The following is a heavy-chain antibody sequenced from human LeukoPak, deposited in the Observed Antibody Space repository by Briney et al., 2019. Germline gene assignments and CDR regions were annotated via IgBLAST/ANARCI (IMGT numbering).Heavy chain of an antibody. CDR2: IYYSGST. D-gene: IGHD3-3*01. Sequence: SETLSLTCTVSGGSISSYYWSWIRQPPGKGLEWIGYIYYSGSTNYNPSLKSRVTISVDTSKNQFSLKLSSVTAADTAVYYCARGRIVFGVVRNYYMDVWGKGTTVTVSS. V-gene: IGHV4-59*01. CDR3: ARGRIVFGVVRNYYMDV. J-gene: IGHJ6*03. CDR1: GGSISSYY.